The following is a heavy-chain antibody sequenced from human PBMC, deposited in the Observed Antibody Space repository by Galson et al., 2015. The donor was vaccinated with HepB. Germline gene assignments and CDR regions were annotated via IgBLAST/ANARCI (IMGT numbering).Heavy chain of an antibody. D-gene: IGHD1-26*01. J-gene: IGHJ4*02. CDR2: ISYDGSNK. CDR3: ANRGGELGFDY. V-gene: IGHV3-30*18. Sequence: SLRLSCAASGFTFSSYGMHWVRQAPGKGLEWVAVISYDGSNKYYADSVKGRFTISRDNSKNTLYLQMNSLRAEDTAVYYCANRGGELGFDYWGQGTLVTVSS. CDR1: GFTFSSYG.